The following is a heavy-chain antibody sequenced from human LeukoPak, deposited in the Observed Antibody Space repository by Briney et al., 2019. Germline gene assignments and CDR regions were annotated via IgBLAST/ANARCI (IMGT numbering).Heavy chain of an antibody. D-gene: IGHD6-19*01. CDR3: ARDSRIAVAGTATYYYYGMDV. Sequence: GGSLRLSCAASGFTVSSNYMSWVRQAPGKGLEWVSVIYSGGSTYYADSVKGRFTISRHNSKNTLYLQMSSLRAEDTAVYYCARDSRIAVAGTATYYYYGMDVWGQGTTVTVSS. J-gene: IGHJ6*02. CDR2: IYSGGST. V-gene: IGHV3-53*04. CDR1: GFTVSSNY.